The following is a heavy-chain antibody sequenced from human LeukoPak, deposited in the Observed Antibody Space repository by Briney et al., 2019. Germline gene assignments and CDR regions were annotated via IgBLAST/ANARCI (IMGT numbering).Heavy chain of an antibody. CDR1: GGSFSGYY. CDR2: IYYSGST. Sequence: SETLSLTCAVYGGSFSGYYWSWIRQPPGKGLEWIGYIYYSGSTNYNPSLKSRVTISVDTSKNQFSLKLSSVTAADTAVYYCARDSHYYDILTGLVYYYMDVWGKGTTVTISS. J-gene: IGHJ6*03. D-gene: IGHD3-9*01. V-gene: IGHV4-59*01. CDR3: ARDSHYYDILTGLVYYYMDV.